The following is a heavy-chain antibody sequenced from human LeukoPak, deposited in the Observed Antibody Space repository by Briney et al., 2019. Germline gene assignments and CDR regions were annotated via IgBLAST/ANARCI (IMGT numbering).Heavy chain of an antibody. Sequence: GGSLRLSCAASGFTFSDYYMSWIRQAPGKGLEWVSYISSSGSTIYYADSVKGRFTISRDNSKNTLYLQMNSLRAEDTAVYYCATGSGYYYYFDYWGQGTLVTVSS. V-gene: IGHV3-11*01. D-gene: IGHD3-3*01. J-gene: IGHJ4*02. CDR3: ATGSGYYYYFDY. CDR1: GFTFSDYY. CDR2: ISSSGSTI.